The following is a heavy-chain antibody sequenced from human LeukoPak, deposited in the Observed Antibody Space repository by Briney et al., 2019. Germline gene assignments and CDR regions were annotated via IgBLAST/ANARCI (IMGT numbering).Heavy chain of an antibody. J-gene: IGHJ5*02. CDR3: AGGVTETFRGVHFNWFDP. CDR2: ISSSGSTI. D-gene: IGHD3-16*01. Sequence: GGSLRLSCAASGFTFSSYEMNWVRQAPGKGLEWVSYISSSGSTIYYADSVKGRFTISRDNAKNSLYLQMNSLRAEDTAVYYCAGGVTETFRGVHFNWFDPWGQGTLVTVSS. V-gene: IGHV3-48*03. CDR1: GFTFSSYE.